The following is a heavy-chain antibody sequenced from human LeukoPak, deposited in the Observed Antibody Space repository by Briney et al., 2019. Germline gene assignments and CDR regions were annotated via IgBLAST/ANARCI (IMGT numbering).Heavy chain of an antibody. CDR2: IKQDGSEK. CDR1: GFTFTNYW. D-gene: IGHD3-16*01. V-gene: IGHV3-7*01. CDR3: ERGKLWTDY. Sequence: GGSLRLSCAASGFTFTNYWMTWVRQAPGKGLEWVANIKQDGSEKYYVDSVKGRFTISRDDAKNTLYLQMNSLRAEDTAVYYCERGKLWTDYWGQGPLVTVSS. J-gene: IGHJ4*02.